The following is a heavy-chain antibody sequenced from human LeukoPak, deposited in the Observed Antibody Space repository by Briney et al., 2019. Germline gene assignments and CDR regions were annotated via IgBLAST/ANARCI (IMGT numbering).Heavy chain of an antibody. V-gene: IGHV3-48*02. CDR3: AREMDYYDSSGPPGFGY. D-gene: IGHD3-22*01. CDR2: ISSSSSTI. J-gene: IGHJ4*02. Sequence: GGSLRLSCAASGFTFSSYSMNWVRQAPGKGLEWVSYISSSSSTIYYADSVKGRFTISRDNAKNSLYLQMNSLRDEDTAVYYCAREMDYYDSSGPPGFGYWGQGTLVTVSS. CDR1: GFTFSSYS.